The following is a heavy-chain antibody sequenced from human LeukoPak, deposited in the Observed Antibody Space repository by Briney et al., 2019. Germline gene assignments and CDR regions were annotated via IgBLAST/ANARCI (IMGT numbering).Heavy chain of an antibody. Sequence: SETLSLTCSVSGASISIYYWSWIRQPPGKGLEWIGYFHHSGNTNYSPSLSSRITMSVDTSKNQFSLKLSSVTAADTAVYYCARDLGGYSSSYAFDIWGQGTMVTVSS. D-gene: IGHD6-13*01. V-gene: IGHV4-59*01. CDR1: GASISIYY. CDR2: FHHSGNT. CDR3: ARDLGGYSSSYAFDI. J-gene: IGHJ3*02.